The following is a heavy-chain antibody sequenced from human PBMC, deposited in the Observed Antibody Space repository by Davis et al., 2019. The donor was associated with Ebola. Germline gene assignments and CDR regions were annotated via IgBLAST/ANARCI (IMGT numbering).Heavy chain of an antibody. V-gene: IGHV3-23*01. Sequence: PGGSLRLSCAASGFTFSSYAMSWVRQAPGKGLEWVSAISGSGGSTYYADSVKGRFTISRDNSKNTLYLQMNSLRAEDTAVYYCANSGLGTIAAAGTFDYWGQGSLVSVSS. CDR3: ANSGLGTIAAAGTFDY. CDR1: GFTFSSYA. D-gene: IGHD6-13*01. J-gene: IGHJ4*01. CDR2: ISGSGGST.